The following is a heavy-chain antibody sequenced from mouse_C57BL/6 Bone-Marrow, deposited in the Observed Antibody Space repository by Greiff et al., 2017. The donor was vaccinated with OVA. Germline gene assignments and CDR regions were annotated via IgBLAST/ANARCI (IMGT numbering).Heavy chain of an antibody. V-gene: IGHV1-26*01. CDR1: GYTFTDYY. D-gene: IGHD1-1*01. CDR3: ARLLLLRAMDY. J-gene: IGHJ4*01. Sequence: EVQLQQSGPELVKPGASVKISCKASGYTFTDYYMNWVKQSHGKSLEWIGDINPNNGGTSYNQKFKGKATLTVDKSSSTAYMELRSLTSEDSAVYYCARLLLLRAMDYWGQGTSVTVSS. CDR2: INPNNGGT.